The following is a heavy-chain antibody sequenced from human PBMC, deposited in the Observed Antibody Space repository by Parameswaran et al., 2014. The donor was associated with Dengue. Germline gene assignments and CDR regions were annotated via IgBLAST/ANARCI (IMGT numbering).Heavy chain of an antibody. CDR2: IIPIFGTA. V-gene: IGHV1-69*01. Sequence: VRQAPGQGLEWMGGIIPIFGTANYAQKFQGRVTITADESTSTAYMELSSLRSEDTAVYYCARALHIVVVTAIYAFDIWGQGTMVTVSS. CDR3: ARALHIVVVTAIYAFDI. D-gene: IGHD2-21*02. J-gene: IGHJ3*02.